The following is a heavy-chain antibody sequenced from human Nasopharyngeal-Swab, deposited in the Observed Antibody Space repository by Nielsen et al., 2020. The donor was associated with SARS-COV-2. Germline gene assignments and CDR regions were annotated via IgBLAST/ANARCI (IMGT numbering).Heavy chain of an antibody. V-gene: IGHV4-59*08. Sequence: SETLSLTCTVSGGSISSYYWSWIRQPPGKGLEWIGYIYYSGSTNYNPSLKSRVTISVDTPKNQFSLKLSSVTAADTAVYYCARLYPQFEFDDAFDIWGQGTMVTVSS. CDR3: ARLYPQFEFDDAFDI. CDR1: GGSISSYY. CDR2: IYYSGST. J-gene: IGHJ3*02. D-gene: IGHD3-10*01.